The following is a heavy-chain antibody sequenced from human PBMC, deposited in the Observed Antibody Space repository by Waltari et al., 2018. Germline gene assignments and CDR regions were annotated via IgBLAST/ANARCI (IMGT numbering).Heavy chain of an antibody. CDR3: ARGGVEPRIAVAGSRVRWFDP. V-gene: IGHV4-34*01. CDR2: INHSGST. Sequence: QVQLQQWGAGLLKPSETLSLTCAVYGGSFRGYYWSWIRQPPGKGLGWIGEINHSGSTNYNPSLKSRVTISVDTSKNQFSLKLSSVTAADTAVYYCARGGVEPRIAVAGSRVRWFDPWGQGTLVTVSS. D-gene: IGHD6-19*01. J-gene: IGHJ5*02. CDR1: GGSFRGYY.